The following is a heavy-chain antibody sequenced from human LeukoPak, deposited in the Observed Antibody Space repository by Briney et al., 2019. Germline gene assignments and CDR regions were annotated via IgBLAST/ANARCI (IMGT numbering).Heavy chain of an antibody. J-gene: IGHJ4*02. D-gene: IGHD1-26*01. Sequence: PGGSLRLSCAASGFTFSSCWMSWVRQAPGKGLEWVANIKQDGSEKYYVDSVKGRFTISRDNAKNSLYLQMNSLRAEDTAVYYCARRIPMWELFDYWGPGTLVTVSS. CDR2: IKQDGSEK. V-gene: IGHV3-7*01. CDR1: GFTFSSCW. CDR3: ARRIPMWELFDY.